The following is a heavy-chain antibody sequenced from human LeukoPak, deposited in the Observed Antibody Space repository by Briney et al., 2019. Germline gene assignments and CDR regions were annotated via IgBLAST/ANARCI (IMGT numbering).Heavy chain of an antibody. Sequence: PSEILSLTCTVSGGSISSYYWSWIREPPGKGLEWIGYIYYSGSTNYNPSLKSRVTISVDTSKNQFSLKLSSVTAADTAVYYCAREPQYCSGGSCYYYGMDVWGQGTTVTVSS. J-gene: IGHJ6*02. CDR2: IYYSGST. D-gene: IGHD2-15*01. V-gene: IGHV4-59*01. CDR1: GGSISSYY. CDR3: AREPQYCSGGSCYYYGMDV.